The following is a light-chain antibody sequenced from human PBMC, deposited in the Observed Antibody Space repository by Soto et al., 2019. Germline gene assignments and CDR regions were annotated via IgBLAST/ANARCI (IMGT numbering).Light chain of an antibody. CDR2: GAS. Sequence: DIQLTQSPSFLSASVGDKVTISCRASQGISDYLAWYQQKPGKAPKLLIYGASTLQSGVPSRFSGSASGTEFTLTISSLQPEDFATYFCQQFNAYPLTFGGGTKLEIK. J-gene: IGKJ4*01. CDR3: QQFNAYPLT. CDR1: QGISDY. V-gene: IGKV1-9*01.